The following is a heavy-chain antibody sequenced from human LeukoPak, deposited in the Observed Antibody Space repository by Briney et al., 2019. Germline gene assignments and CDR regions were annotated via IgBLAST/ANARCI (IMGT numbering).Heavy chain of an antibody. J-gene: IGHJ4*02. CDR3: AKVPYDNYFYYFVY. CDR1: GFTFSNYG. V-gene: IGHV3-23*01. D-gene: IGHD2/OR15-2a*01. CDR2: ISGSGAYT. Sequence: GGSLRLSCAASGFTFSNYGMSWVRQAPGKGRRGVSAISGSGAYTHYADSVKGRFTISRDNSRNTLYLQMHSLRSDDTAVYYCAKVPYDNYFYYFVYWGQGTLVTVSS.